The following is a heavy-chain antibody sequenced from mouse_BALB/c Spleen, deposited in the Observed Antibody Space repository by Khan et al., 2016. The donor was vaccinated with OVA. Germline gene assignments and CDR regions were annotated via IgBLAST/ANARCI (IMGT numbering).Heavy chain of an antibody. J-gene: IGHJ3*01. Sequence: EVELVESGGDLVKPGGSLKLSCAASGFTFSSYGMSWVRQTPDKRLEWVATISSGGSYTYYPDSVKGRFTISRDNAKNTLYLQMSSLKSEDTAIYYWARGELRRGGGFAYWGQGTLVTVSA. CDR2: ISSGGSYT. V-gene: IGHV5-6*01. CDR1: GFTFSSYG. CDR3: ARGELRRGGGFAY. D-gene: IGHD2-4*01.